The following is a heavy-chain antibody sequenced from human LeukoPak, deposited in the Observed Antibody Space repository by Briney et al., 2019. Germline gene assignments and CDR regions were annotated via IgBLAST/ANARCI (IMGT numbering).Heavy chain of an antibody. Sequence: GGSLRLSCAASGFTFSSYWMSWVRQAPGKGLEWEAYIRKDGSDKYYADSVKGRFTISRDSPKNTLYLQMNSLRAEDTAVYYCARRGIAAAVVDYWGQGTLVTVSS. V-gene: IGHV3-30*02. CDR2: IRKDGSDK. D-gene: IGHD6-13*01. J-gene: IGHJ4*02. CDR1: GFTFSSYW. CDR3: ARRGIAAAVVDY.